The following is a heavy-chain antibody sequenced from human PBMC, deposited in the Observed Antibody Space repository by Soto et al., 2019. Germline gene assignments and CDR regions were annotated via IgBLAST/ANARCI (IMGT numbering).Heavy chain of an antibody. J-gene: IGHJ3*02. CDR1: GYTFTSYT. D-gene: IGHD2-15*01. CDR2: IIPILGIA. Sequence: GASVKVSCKASGYTFTSYTISWVRQAPGQGLEWMGRIIPILGIANYAQKFQGRVTITADKSTSTAYMELSSLRSEDTAVYYCARESIVVVVAAIAAFDIWGQGTMVTVSS. V-gene: IGHV1-69*04. CDR3: ARESIVVVVAAIAAFDI.